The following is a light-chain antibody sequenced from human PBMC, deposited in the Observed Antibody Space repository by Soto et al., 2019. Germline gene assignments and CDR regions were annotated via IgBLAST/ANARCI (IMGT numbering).Light chain of an antibody. J-gene: IGLJ2*01. CDR2: DVT. Sequence: QPVLTQPRSVSGSPGQSVTISCTGTSSDVGGYNYVSWYQQHPGKAPKLMIYDVTKRPSGVPDRFSGSKSGNTASLTISGLQAEDEADYFCCSYAASAIFGGGTKLTVL. CDR3: CSYAASAI. CDR1: SSDVGGYNY. V-gene: IGLV2-11*01.